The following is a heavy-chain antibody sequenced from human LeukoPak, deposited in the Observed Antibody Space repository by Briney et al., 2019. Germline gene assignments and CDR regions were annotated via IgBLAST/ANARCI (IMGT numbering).Heavy chain of an antibody. V-gene: IGHV1-24*01. CDR3: ATVHGDDRWFDP. J-gene: IGHJ5*02. CDR2: FDPEDGET. CDR1: GYTLTELS. D-gene: IGHD4-17*01. Sequence: ASVKVSCKVSGYTLTELSMHWVRQAPGKGLEWMGGFDPEDGETFYAQKFQGRVTMTEDTSTDTAYMELSSLRSEDTAVYYCATVHGDDRWFDPWGQGTLVTVSS.